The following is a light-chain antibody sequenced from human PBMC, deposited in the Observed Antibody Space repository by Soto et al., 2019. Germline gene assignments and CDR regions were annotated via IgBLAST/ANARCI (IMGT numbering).Light chain of an antibody. CDR1: QSVRNN. CDR3: QQCNDWPWT. V-gene: IGKV3-15*01. CDR2: DAS. J-gene: IGKJ1*01. Sequence: EIVMTQSPGTLSVSPGERVTLSCRASQSVRNNLARYQQKPGQGPRLLIYDASTRATGIPARFSGSGSGTEFTLTISSLQSEDFAVYYCQQCNDWPWTFGQGTKVEIK.